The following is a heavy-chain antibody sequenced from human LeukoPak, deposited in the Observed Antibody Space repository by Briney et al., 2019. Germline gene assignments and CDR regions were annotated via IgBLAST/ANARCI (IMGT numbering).Heavy chain of an antibody. V-gene: IGHV3-66*01. D-gene: IGHD6-13*01. Sequence: GGSLRLSCAASGFTVSSNYMSWVRQAPGKGPEWVSVIYSGGSTYYADSVKGRFTISRDNSKNTLYLQMNSLRAEDTAVYYCARASGYSSTWYGYFDYWGQGTLVTVSS. CDR2: IYSGGST. CDR3: ARASGYSSTWYGYFDY. CDR1: GFTVSSNY. J-gene: IGHJ4*02.